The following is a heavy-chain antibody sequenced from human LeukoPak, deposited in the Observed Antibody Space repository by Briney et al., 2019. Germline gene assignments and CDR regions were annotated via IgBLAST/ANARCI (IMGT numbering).Heavy chain of an antibody. CDR2: IYYSGST. V-gene: IGHV4-39*01. J-gene: IGHJ5*02. D-gene: IGHD2-2*01. CDR1: GGSISSSSYY. CDR3: ARRGYCSSTSCYEYWFDP. Sequence: SETLSLTCTVSGGSISSSSYYWGWIRQPPGKGLEWIGIIYYSGSTYYNPSLKSRLTISVDTPKDQFSLKLSSVTATDTAVYYCARRGYCSSTSCYEYWFDPWGQGTLVTVSS.